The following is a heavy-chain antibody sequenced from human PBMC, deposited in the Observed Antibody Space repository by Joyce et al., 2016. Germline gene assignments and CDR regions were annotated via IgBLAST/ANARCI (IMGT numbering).Heavy chain of an antibody. CDR1: GFTFGDSG. D-gene: IGHD5-12*01. J-gene: IGHJ4*02. CDR3: ASRGQNMVAGRFEFFDY. V-gene: IGHV3-49*03. Sequence: EVQVVESGGGLVQPGRSMRLSCITSGFTFGDSGMSWFSQAPGKGPEWVGCIRSKAYGGTTQYAPSMKGRSTITSDDSKSIAYPQKSSLRTEDTAVYYCASRGQNMVAGRFEFFDYWGQGTLVTVSS. CDR2: IRSKAYGGTT.